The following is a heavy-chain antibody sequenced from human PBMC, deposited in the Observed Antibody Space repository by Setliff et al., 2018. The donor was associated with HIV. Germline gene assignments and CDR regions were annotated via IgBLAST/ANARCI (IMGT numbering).Heavy chain of an antibody. Sequence: GGSLRLSCAASGFTFSSYSMNWVRQAPGKGLEWVSSISSRSSYIYYADSVKGRFTISRDNVKNSLYLQMNSLRAADTAVYYCASQQDIPPAIVPFDIWGQGTMVTVSS. V-gene: IGHV3-21*04. D-gene: IGHD2-2*01. CDR1: GFTFSSYS. CDR3: ASQQDIPPAIVPFDI. CDR2: ISSRSSYI. J-gene: IGHJ3*02.